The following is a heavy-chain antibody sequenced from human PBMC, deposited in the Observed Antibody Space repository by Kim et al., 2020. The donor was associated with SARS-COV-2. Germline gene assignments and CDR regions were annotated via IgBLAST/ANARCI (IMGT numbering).Heavy chain of an antibody. CDR2: IHWDDDK. D-gene: IGHD1-26*01. J-gene: IGHJ3*02. CDR1: GFSLTTTAVG. Sequence: SGPTLVNPTQTLTLTCTFSGFSLTTTAVGVGWIRQPPGKALEWLAVIHWDDDKRYSPSLKRRLTITKDTSKNQVVPTMTDLDPVDTATYYCARTADRGATYDAFDIWGQGTLVTVAS. V-gene: IGHV2-5*02. CDR3: ARTADRGATYDAFDI.